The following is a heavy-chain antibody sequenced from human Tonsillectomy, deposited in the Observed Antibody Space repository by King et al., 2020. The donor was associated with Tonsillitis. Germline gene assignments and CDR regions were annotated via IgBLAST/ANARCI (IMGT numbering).Heavy chain of an antibody. CDR2: IIPLFVTS. J-gene: IGHJ4*02. V-gene: IGHV1-69*12. CDR1: GGTVSFPA. D-gene: IGHD5-18*01. CDR3: ATRDTAMVTEYFDY. Sequence: QLVQSGAEVKKPGSSVKVSCKASGGTVSFPAINWLLQAPGKRFEWMGGIIPLFVTSNYAQKFQGRVTITADESTSTVYMELNSLRSDDTAVYYCATRDTAMVTEYFDYWGQGTLVTVSS.